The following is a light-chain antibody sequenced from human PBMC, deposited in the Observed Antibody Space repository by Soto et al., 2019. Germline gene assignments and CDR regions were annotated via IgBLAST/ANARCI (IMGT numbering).Light chain of an antibody. Sequence: DIQMTQSPSTLSESVGDRVTITCRASQSISTWLAWYQQKPGKAPKLLIYKACSLESGGSSRFSGSGSGTEFTLTISSLQPDDFATYYCQQYKTYPLTFGGGTTVEIK. V-gene: IGKV1-5*03. CDR3: QQYKTYPLT. J-gene: IGKJ4*01. CDR2: KAC. CDR1: QSISTW.